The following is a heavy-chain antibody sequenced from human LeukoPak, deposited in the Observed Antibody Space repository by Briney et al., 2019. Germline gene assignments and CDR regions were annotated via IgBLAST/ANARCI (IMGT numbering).Heavy chain of an antibody. CDR2: IKKDGSEK. V-gene: IGHV3-7*03. Sequence: AGGSLRLSCAASGFTFSSYWMSWVRQAPGKGLEWVANIKKDGSEKYYVDSVKGRFTISRDNAKNSLYLQMNSLRAEDTAVYYCAQGSYGSGTYRFDPWGQGTLVTVSS. CDR1: GFTFSSYW. J-gene: IGHJ5*02. CDR3: AQGSYGSGTYRFDP. D-gene: IGHD3-10*01.